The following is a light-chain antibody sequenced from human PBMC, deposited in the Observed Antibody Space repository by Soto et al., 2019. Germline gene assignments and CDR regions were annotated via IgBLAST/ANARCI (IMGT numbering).Light chain of an antibody. J-gene: IGLJ2*01. V-gene: IGLV2-11*01. CDR2: DVN. CDR3: CSYACSYTLV. CDR1: SSDIGGYNF. Sequence: QSALTQPRSVSGSPGQSVTISCTGTSSDIGGYNFVSWYQQHPGKAPKLMIYDVNKRPSGVPDRFSGSKSGNTASLTISGLQAEDEADYYCCSYACSYTLVFGGGTKLTVL.